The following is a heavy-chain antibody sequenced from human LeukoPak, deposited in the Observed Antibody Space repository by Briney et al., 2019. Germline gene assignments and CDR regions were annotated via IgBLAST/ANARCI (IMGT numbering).Heavy chain of an antibody. CDR3: ARGGDGYNHYFDY. Sequence: SETLSLTCNVSGGXISSYYWSWIRQPPGKGLEWVGHIYYSGSTNYNPSLKSRVTISVDTSKKQFSLKLTSVTAADTAVYYCARGGDGYNHYFDYWGQGTLVTVSS. J-gene: IGHJ4*02. D-gene: IGHD5-24*01. CDR2: IYYSGST. CDR1: GGXISSYY. V-gene: IGHV4-59*01.